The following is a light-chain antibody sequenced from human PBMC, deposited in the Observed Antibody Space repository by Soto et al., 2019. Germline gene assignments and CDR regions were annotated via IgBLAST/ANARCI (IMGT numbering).Light chain of an antibody. CDR1: QTIRKY. J-gene: IGKJ5*01. V-gene: IGKV1-39*01. CDR2: TAS. CDR3: QQSYITPPVT. Sequence: QMTQSPSSLSASVVENVTITFRASQTIRKYLNWYQQKPPKAPKLLIYTASRLHSGVPSRFSGSGSETDFTLTINNLQPEDFATYYCQQSYITPPVTFGQGTRLEIK.